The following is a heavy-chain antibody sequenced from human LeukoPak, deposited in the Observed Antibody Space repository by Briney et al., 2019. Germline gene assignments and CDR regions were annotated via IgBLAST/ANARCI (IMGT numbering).Heavy chain of an antibody. Sequence: GGSLRLSCAASGFTVSSNYMSWVRQAPGKGLGWVAVISYDGSNKYYADSVKGRFTISRDNSKNTLYLQMNSLRAEDTAVYYCARAPMGHYYDSSGQDWWGQGTLVTVSS. CDR3: ARAPMGHYYDSSGQDW. V-gene: IGHV3-30-3*01. D-gene: IGHD3-22*01. CDR2: ISYDGSNK. CDR1: GFTVSSNY. J-gene: IGHJ4*02.